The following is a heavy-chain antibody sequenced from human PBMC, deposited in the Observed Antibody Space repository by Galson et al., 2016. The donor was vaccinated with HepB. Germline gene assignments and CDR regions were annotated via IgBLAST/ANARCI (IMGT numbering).Heavy chain of an antibody. D-gene: IGHD3-22*01. CDR2: ISSTSTTR. J-gene: IGHJ3*01. CDR1: GFSFSGYG. CDR3: ARDMGHQCHSSGYYPNGFDV. V-gene: IGHV3-48*02. Sequence: SLRLSCAASGFSFSGYGVNWVRQAPGKGLQWVSYISSTSTTRYYATFLKGRFTISRDNAKNSLYLQMDSLRDEDTAVYYCARDMGHQCHSSGYYPNGFDVWGQGTMVTVSS.